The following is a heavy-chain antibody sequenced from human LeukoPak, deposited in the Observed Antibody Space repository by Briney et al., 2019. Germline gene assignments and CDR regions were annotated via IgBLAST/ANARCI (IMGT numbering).Heavy chain of an antibody. Sequence: PGGSLRLSCAASGFTFSIYWMHWVRQAPGKGLEWVSGISWNSGSIGYADSVKGRFTISRDNAKNSLYLQMNSLRAEDMALYYCAKGDSYSSPDAFDIWGQGTMVTVSS. CDR3: AKGDSYSSPDAFDI. V-gene: IGHV3-9*03. J-gene: IGHJ3*02. D-gene: IGHD2-15*01. CDR1: GFTFSIYW. CDR2: ISWNSGSI.